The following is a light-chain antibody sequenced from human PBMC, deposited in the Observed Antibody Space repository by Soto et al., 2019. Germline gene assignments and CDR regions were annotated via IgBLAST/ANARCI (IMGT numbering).Light chain of an antibody. CDR1: SSDVGSYNL. CDR3: SPYTTSSTLYV. J-gene: IGLJ1*01. Sequence: QSALTQPASVSGSPGQSITISCTGTSSDVGSYNLVSWYQQHPGKAPKLMIYDVRNRPSGISNRFSGSKSGNTASLTISGLQAEDEADYYCSPYTTSSTLYVFGTGTKVTVL. CDR2: DVR. V-gene: IGLV2-14*02.